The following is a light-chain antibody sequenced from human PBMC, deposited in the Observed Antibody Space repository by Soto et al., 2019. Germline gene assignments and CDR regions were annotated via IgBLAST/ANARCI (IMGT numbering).Light chain of an antibody. CDR1: QSISSR. Sequence: DIEITQSPSTLSASVGDRVTITCRASQSISSRLAWYQQKPGKAPKLLIYDASSLESGVPSRFRGSGSGTEFTLTISSLQPDDFATYYCQQYNSYSPTFGQGTKVDIK. CDR2: DAS. J-gene: IGKJ1*01. V-gene: IGKV1-5*01. CDR3: QQYNSYSPT.